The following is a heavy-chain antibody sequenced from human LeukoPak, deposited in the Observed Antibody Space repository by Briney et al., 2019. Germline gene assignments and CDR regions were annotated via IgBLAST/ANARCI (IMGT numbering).Heavy chain of an antibody. V-gene: IGHV3-53*01. J-gene: IGHJ6*02. CDR3: ARTLLSSDNYGMDV. D-gene: IGHD3-22*01. CDR2: IYSGGST. CDR1: GFTVSSNY. Sequence: QAGGSLRLSCAASGFTVSSNYMSWVRQAPGKGLEWVSVIYSGGSTYYADSVKGRFTISRDNSKNTLYLQMNSLRAEDTAVYYCARTLLSSDNYGMDVWGQGTTVTVSS.